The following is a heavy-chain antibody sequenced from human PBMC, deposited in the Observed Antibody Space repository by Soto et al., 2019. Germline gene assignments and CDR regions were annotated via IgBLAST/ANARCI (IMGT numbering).Heavy chain of an antibody. Sequence: GGSLRLSCAASGFTFSSYGMHWVRQAPGKGLEWVAVIWYDGSNKYYADSVKGRFTISRDNSKNTLYLQMNSLRAEDTAVYYCARVHLAIAVAGYFDYWGQGTLVTVSS. J-gene: IGHJ4*02. CDR2: IWYDGSNK. CDR1: GFTFSSYG. V-gene: IGHV3-33*08. D-gene: IGHD6-19*01. CDR3: ARVHLAIAVAGYFDY.